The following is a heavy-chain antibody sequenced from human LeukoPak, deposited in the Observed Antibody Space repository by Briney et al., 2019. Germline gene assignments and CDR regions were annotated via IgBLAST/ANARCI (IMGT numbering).Heavy chain of an antibody. CDR1: GGSFSGYY. CDR2: INHSGST. J-gene: IGHJ4*02. CDR3: ARAVYSSGWYKDY. D-gene: IGHD6-19*01. V-gene: IGHV4-34*01. Sequence: SETLSLTCAVYGGSFSGYYWSWIRQPPGKGLEWIGEINHSGSTNYNPSLKSRVTISVDTSKNQFSLKLSSVTAADTAVYYCARAVYSSGWYKDYWGQGTLVTVSS.